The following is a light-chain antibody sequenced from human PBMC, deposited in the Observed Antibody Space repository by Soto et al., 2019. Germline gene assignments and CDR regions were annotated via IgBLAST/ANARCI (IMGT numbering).Light chain of an antibody. CDR1: QNISNY. CDR2: AAS. CDR3: QQSYIIPLT. V-gene: IGKV1-39*01. J-gene: IGKJ4*01. Sequence: DIQMTQPPSSLSASLGDRVTITCRASQNISNYLNWYQQKPGKAPKLLIYAASRLESGDPSRYSGSGSGTEFTLTISSLQAEDLSTYYCQQSYIIPLTFGGGTKVEI.